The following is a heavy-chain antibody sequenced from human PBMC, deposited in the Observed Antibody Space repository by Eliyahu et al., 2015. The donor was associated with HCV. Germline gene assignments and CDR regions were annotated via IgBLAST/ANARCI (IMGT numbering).Heavy chain of an antibody. Sequence: EVQVLESGGGLIQPGGSLRLSCVASGFTLSSQAMTWVRQAPGKGLEWVSTISANGGVTYYADSVKGRFTISRDSSENTLYLQMSSLRVEDTAVYYCATGVFHSSSSAFDFWGQGALVTVSS. V-gene: IGHV3-23*01. CDR2: ISANGGVT. CDR3: ATGVFHSSSSAFDF. D-gene: IGHD6-6*01. J-gene: IGHJ4*02. CDR1: GFTLSSQA.